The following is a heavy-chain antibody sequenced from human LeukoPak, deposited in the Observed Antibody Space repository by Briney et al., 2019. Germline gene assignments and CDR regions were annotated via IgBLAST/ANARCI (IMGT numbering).Heavy chain of an antibody. CDR2: IYYSGST. CDR1: GGSISSYY. CDR3: ARDSRVPRDYEGGVGAFDI. Sequence: SETLSLTCTVSGGSISSYYWSWTRQPPGKGLEWIGYIYYSGSTNYNPSLKSRVTISVDTSKNQFSLKLSSVTAADTAVYYCARDSRVPRDYEGGVGAFDIWGQGTMVTVSS. V-gene: IGHV4-59*12. J-gene: IGHJ3*02. D-gene: IGHD3-16*01.